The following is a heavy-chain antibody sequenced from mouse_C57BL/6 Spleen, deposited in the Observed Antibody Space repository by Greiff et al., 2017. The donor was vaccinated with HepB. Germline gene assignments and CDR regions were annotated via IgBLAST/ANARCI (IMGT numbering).Heavy chain of an antibody. CDR1: GYTFTDYN. V-gene: IGHV1-22*01. D-gene: IGHD1-1*01. J-gene: IGHJ3*01. Sequence: DVKLQESGPELVKPGASVKMSCKASGYTFTDYNMHWVKQSHGKSLEWIGYINPNNGGTSYNQKFKGKATLTVNKSSSTAYMELRSLTSEDSAVYYCAREITTTPFAYWGQGTLVTVSA. CDR3: AREITTTPFAY. CDR2: INPNNGGT.